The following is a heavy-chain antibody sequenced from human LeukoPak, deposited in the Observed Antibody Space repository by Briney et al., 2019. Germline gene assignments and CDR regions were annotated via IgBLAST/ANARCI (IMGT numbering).Heavy chain of an antibody. CDR1: GFTFSDYY. CDR3: ARDQRDSSGWDLYFDY. CDR2: ISSSGSTI. J-gene: IGHJ4*02. D-gene: IGHD6-19*01. Sequence: GGSLRLSCAASGFTFSDYYMSWIRQAPGKGLEWVSYISSSGSTIYYADSVKGRFTISRDNAKNSLYLQMNSLRAEDTAVYYCARDQRDSSGWDLYFDYWGQGTLVTVSS. V-gene: IGHV3-11*01.